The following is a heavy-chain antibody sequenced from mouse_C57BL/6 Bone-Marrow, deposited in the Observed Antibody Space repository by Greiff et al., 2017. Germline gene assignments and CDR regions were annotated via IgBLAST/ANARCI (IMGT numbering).Heavy chain of an antibody. CDR3: ARSRVDSNYGTWFAY. Sequence: VQLQQPGAELVRPGSSVKLSCKASGYTFTSYWMHWVKQRPIQGLEWIGNIDPSDSETHYNQKFKDKATLTVDKSSSTAYMQLSSLTSEDSAVYYWARSRVDSNYGTWFAYWCQGTRVTVSA. J-gene: IGHJ3*01. CDR2: IDPSDSET. CDR1: GYTFTSYW. V-gene: IGHV1-52*01. D-gene: IGHD2-5*01.